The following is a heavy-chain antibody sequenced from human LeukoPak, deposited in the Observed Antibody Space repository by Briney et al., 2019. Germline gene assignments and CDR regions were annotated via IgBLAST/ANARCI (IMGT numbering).Heavy chain of an antibody. J-gene: IGHJ4*02. CDR3: AREYPYDILTGYYTMGDLDY. CDR1: GYTFTGYY. CDR2: INPNSGGT. V-gene: IGHV1-2*02. D-gene: IGHD3-9*01. Sequence: ASVKVSCKASGYTFTGYYMHWVRQAPGQGLEWMGWINPNSGGTNYAQKFQGRVTMTRDTSISTAYMELSRLRSDDTAVYYCAREYPYDILTGYYTMGDLDYWGQGTLVTVSS.